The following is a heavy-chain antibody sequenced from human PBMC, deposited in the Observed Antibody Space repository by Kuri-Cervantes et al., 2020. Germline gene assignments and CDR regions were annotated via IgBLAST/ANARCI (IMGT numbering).Heavy chain of an antibody. Sequence: ASVKVSCKASGYTFTSYYMHWVRQAPGQGLEWMGGFDPEDGETIYAQKFQGRVTMTTDTSTGTVYMELRSLTSDDTAVYYCARAPAGIAARPLDYWGRGTLVTVSS. CDR2: FDPEDGET. CDR3: ARAPAGIAARPLDY. V-gene: IGHV1-46*01. J-gene: IGHJ4*02. D-gene: IGHD6-6*01. CDR1: GYTFTSYY.